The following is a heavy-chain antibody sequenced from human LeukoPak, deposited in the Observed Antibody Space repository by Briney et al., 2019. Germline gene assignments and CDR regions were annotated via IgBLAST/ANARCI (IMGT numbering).Heavy chain of an antibody. CDR3: ARAPVPAAAYDY. D-gene: IGHD6-13*01. V-gene: IGHV3-53*01. Sequence: GGSLRLSCAASGFTVSSNYMSWVRQAPGKGLEWVSVIYSGGSTYYADSVKGRFTISRDNSKNTLYLQMNSLRAEDTAVYYCARAPVPAAAYDYWGQGTLVTVSS. CDR2: IYSGGST. J-gene: IGHJ4*02. CDR1: GFTVSSNY.